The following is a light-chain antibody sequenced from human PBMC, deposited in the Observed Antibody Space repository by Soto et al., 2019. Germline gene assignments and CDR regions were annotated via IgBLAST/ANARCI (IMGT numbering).Light chain of an antibody. J-gene: IGLJ1*01. CDR2: RNN. CDR1: RSNIGRNY. V-gene: IGLV1-47*01. CDR3: AAWDDSLSGFYV. Sequence: QSVLTQPPSASGTPGQRVSISCSGSRSNIGRNYVYWYQQLPGTAPKLLIQRNNERPSGVPDRFSGSKSGTSVSLAISGLRSEDEADYYCAAWDDSLSGFYVFGTGTKVTVL.